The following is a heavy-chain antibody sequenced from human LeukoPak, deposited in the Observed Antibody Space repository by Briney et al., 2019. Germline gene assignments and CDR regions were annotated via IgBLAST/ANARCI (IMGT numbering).Heavy chain of an antibody. Sequence: GGSLRLSCAASGFTFSSYSTNWVRQAPGKGLEWVSYISSSSSTIYYADSVKGRFTISRDNAKNSLYLQMNSLRAEDTAVYYCARDGDPLYTIYYFDYWGQGTLVTVSS. CDR3: ARDGDPLYTIYYFDY. CDR2: ISSSSSTI. CDR1: GFTFSSYS. D-gene: IGHD3-3*01. V-gene: IGHV3-48*01. J-gene: IGHJ4*02.